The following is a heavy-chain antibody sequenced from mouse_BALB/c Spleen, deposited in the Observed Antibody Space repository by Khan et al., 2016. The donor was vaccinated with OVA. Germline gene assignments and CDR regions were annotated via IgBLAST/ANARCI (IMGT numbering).Heavy chain of an antibody. D-gene: IGHD1-1*01. CDR3: ARLAYYYNSEGFAY. CDR2: ISSGGSYT. J-gene: IGHJ3*01. CDR1: GFTFSTYG. V-gene: IGHV5-6*01. Sequence: EVQLVESGGDLVKPGGSLKLSCAASGFTFSTYGMSWVRQTPDKRLEWVATISSGGSYTYYLDSVKGRFTISRDNAKNTLYLQMSSLKSEDTAMYYCARLAYYYNSEGFAYWGQGTLVTGSA.